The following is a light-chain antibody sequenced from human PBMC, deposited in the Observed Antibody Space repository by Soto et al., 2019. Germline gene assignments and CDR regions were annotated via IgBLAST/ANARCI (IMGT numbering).Light chain of an antibody. J-gene: IGLJ2*01. CDR3: QSCDSRNVV. CDR1: SGSFASNY. CDR2: QDR. Sequence: NFMLTQPHSVSESPGKTVTISCTRSSGSFASNYVQWYKQRPDSAPTTVIYQDRHRPSGVPDRFSGSIDASSKSASLTISGLKTEDEADYYCQSCDSRNVVFGGGTKLTVL. V-gene: IGLV6-57*04.